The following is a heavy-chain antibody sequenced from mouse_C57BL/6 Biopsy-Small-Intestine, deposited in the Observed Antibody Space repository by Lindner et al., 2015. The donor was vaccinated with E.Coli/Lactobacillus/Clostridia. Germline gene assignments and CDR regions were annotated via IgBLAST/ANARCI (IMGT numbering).Heavy chain of an antibody. CDR3: LYSKEWYFDV. Sequence: VQLQESGPELVKPGASAKISCKASGYSFTGYYMNWVKQSPEKSLEWIGEINPDTGGTTYNQKFRAKATLTVDKSSSTAYMQLKSLTSEDSAVYYCLYSKEWYFDVWGTGTTVTVSS. D-gene: IGHD2-5*01. CDR1: GYSFTGYY. J-gene: IGHJ1*03. V-gene: IGHV1-42*01. CDR2: INPDTGGT.